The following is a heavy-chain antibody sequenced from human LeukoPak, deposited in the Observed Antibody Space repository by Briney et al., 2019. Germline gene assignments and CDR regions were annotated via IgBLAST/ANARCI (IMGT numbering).Heavy chain of an antibody. CDR2: IISIGITI. D-gene: IGHD2-21*02. CDR1: GFTFSSYE. V-gene: IGHV3-48*03. CDR3: ARDPSPYCGDDCYLN. Sequence: GGSLRLSCAASGFTFSSYEMNWVRQAPGKGLEWVSYIISIGITIYYAYSVKGRFTISRDNAKNSLYLQMNSLRAEDTAVYYCARDPSPYCGDDCYLNWGQGTLVTVSS. J-gene: IGHJ4*02.